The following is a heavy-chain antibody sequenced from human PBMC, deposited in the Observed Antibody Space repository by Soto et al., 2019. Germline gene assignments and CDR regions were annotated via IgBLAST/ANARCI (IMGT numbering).Heavy chain of an antibody. D-gene: IGHD4-17*01. J-gene: IGHJ6*02. V-gene: IGHV4-4*07. CDR1: GNSMFNYY. CDR2: VYTDGTA. CDR3: AKGGFVDGDYMQHVMDV. Sequence: QVHLQESGPGLGKPSGTLSLICTVSGNSMFNYYWSWIRQPAGKGLEWIGRVYTDGTAIYNPSLKSRVAMSEDMSKNQSSLNVHSVTAADTAVYYGAKGGFVDGDYMQHVMDVWGQGAKVIVS.